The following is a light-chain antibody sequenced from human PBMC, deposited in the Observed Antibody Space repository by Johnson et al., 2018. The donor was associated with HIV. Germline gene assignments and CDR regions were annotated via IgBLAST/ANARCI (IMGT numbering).Light chain of an antibody. V-gene: IGLV1-51*02. CDR2: ENN. J-gene: IGLJ1*01. Sequence: QSVLTKPPSVSAAPGQKVTISCSGSSSNIGNNYVSWYQQLPGTAPKLLIYENNKRPSGIPDRFSGSKSGTSATLGITGLQTGDEADYYCGTWDSSLSAYVLGTGTKVTVL. CDR1: SSNIGNNY. CDR3: GTWDSSLSAYV.